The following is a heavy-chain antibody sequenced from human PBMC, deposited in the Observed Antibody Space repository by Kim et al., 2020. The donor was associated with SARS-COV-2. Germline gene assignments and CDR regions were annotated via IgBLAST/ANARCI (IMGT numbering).Heavy chain of an antibody. Sequence: ASVKVSCKASGYTFTSYDINWVRQATGQGLEWMGWMNPNSGNTGYAQKFQGRVTMTRNTSISTAYMELSSLRSEDTAVYYCARVGIAAAGTIYWYFDLWGRGTLVTVSS. D-gene: IGHD6-13*01. J-gene: IGHJ2*01. CDR3: ARVGIAAAGTIYWYFDL. CDR1: GYTFTSYD. V-gene: IGHV1-8*01. CDR2: MNPNSGNT.